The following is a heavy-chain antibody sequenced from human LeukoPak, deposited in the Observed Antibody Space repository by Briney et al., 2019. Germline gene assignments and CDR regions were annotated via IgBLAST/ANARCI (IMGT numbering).Heavy chain of an antibody. CDR2: ISAYNGNP. CDR3: ARGPNGYNWNYGWFDP. V-gene: IGHV1-18*01. D-gene: IGHD1-7*01. J-gene: IGHJ5*02. Sequence: GASVKVSCKGSGYTFTSYGISWVRQAPGQGLEWMGWISAYNGNPNYAQNLQLRVTITTDTSTSTAYMELRSLRSDDTAVYYCARGPNGYNWNYGWFDPWGQGTLVTVSS. CDR1: GYTFTSYG.